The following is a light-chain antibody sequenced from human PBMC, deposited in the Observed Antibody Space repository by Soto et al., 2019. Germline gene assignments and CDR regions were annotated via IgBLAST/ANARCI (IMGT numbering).Light chain of an antibody. CDR2: GAS. J-gene: IGKJ4*01. Sequence: EIVLTQSPGTLSLSPGERATLSCRASLSVSSSYLAWYQQKPGQAPRLLIYGASSRATGIPDRFSGSGSGTDFTLTISRLEPEDFAVYYCQQYTSSPTFGGGTKVEIK. V-gene: IGKV3-20*01. CDR1: LSVSSSY. CDR3: QQYTSSPT.